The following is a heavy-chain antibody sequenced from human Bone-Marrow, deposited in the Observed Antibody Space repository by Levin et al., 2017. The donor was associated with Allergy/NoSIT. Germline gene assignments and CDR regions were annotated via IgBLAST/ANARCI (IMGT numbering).Heavy chain of an antibody. CDR1: GVSLDDFY. Sequence: SETLSLTCTVSGVSLDDFYWTWIRQAPGRGLEWIGYIYSSGSTHYNPSLQSRATMSLDMSKKQFSLRMTSATAADTGFYYCAREVILTGANFFDPWGQGTLVTVSS. J-gene: IGHJ5*02. V-gene: IGHV4-59*03. D-gene: IGHD1-7*01. CDR2: IYSSGST. CDR3: AREVILTGANFFDP.